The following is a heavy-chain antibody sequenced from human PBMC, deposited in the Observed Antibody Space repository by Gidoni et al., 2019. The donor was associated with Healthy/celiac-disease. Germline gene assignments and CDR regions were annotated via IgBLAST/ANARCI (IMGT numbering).Heavy chain of an antibody. V-gene: IGHV1-18*01. CDR2: ISAYNGNT. J-gene: IGHJ4*02. CDR1: GYTFTSYG. D-gene: IGHD2-2*01. CDR3: ASRAVGYCSSTSCPLDY. Sequence: QVQLVQSGAEVKKPGASVKVSCKASGYTFTSYGISWVRQAPGQGLEWMGWISAYNGNTNYAQKLQGRVTMTTDTSTSTAYMELRSLRSDDTAVYYCASRAVGYCSSTSCPLDYWGQGTLVTVSS.